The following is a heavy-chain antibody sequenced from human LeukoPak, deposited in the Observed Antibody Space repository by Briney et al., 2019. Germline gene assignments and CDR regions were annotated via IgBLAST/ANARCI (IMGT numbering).Heavy chain of an antibody. CDR3: ARYDYDSPFDY. Sequence: SETLSLTCTVSGGSISSSSYYWGWIRQPPGKGLEWIGSIYYSGSTYYNPSLKSRVTISVDTSKNQFSLKLSSVTAADTAVYYCARYDYDSPFDYWGQGTLVTVSS. V-gene: IGHV4-39*07. J-gene: IGHJ4*02. CDR2: IYYSGST. CDR1: GGSISSSSYY. D-gene: IGHD4-17*01.